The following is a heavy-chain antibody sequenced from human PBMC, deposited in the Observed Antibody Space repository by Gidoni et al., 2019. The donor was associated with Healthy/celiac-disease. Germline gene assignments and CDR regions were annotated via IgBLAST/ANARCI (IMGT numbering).Heavy chain of an antibody. D-gene: IGHD6-19*01. CDR1: GFSFRSYA. Sequence: VQLVKSGGGVVRPGRSLRHSCAASGFSFRSYAMHWVRQDPGKGLEWVAVISYEGSNKYYADSVKGRFTISRDNSKNTLYLQMNSRRAEDTAVYYCARDHLSIAVAGALDYWGQGTLVTVSS. V-gene: IGHV3-30-3*01. CDR2: ISYEGSNK. J-gene: IGHJ4*02. CDR3: ARDHLSIAVAGALDY.